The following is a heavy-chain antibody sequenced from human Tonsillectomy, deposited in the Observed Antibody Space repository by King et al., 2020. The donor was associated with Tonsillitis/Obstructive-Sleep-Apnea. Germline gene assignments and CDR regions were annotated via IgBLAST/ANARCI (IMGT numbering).Heavy chain of an antibody. CDR3: ARGVPAAMAAYYYYYMDV. CDR2: INHSGST. Sequence: VQLQQWGAGLSKPSETLSLTCAVYGGSFSGYYWSWIRQPPGKGLEWIGEINHSGSTNYNPSLKSRVTISVDTSKNQFSLNLSSVTAADTAVYYCARGVPAAMAAYYYYYMDVWGKGAPVTVSS. D-gene: IGHD2-2*01. V-gene: IGHV4-34*01. CDR1: GGSFSGYY. J-gene: IGHJ6*03.